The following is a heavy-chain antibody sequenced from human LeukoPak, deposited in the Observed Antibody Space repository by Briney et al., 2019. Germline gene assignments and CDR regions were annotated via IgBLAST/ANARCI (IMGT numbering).Heavy chain of an antibody. D-gene: IGHD1-26*01. Sequence: PSETLSLTCTVSGGSISSSSYYWGWIRQPPGKGLEWIGSIYYSGSTYYNPSLKSRVTISVDTSKDQFSLKLSSVTAADTAVYYCARLPIIVGAPPQYNWFDPWGQGTLVTVSS. J-gene: IGHJ5*02. V-gene: IGHV4-39*01. CDR1: GGSISSSSYY. CDR3: ARLPIIVGAPPQYNWFDP. CDR2: IYYSGST.